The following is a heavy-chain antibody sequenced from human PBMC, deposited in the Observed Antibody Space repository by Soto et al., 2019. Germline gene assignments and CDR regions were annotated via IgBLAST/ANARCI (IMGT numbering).Heavy chain of an antibody. CDR3: AREGGRRLWFGELSWFDP. CDR1: GGTFSSYA. CDR2: IIPIFGTA. J-gene: IGHJ5*02. Sequence: SVNVSCKASGGTFSSYAISWVRQAPGQGLEWMGGIIPIFGTANYAQKFQGRVTITADESTSTAYMELSSLRAEDTAVYYCAREGGRRLWFGELSWFDPWGQGTLVTVSS. V-gene: IGHV1-69*13. D-gene: IGHD3-10*01.